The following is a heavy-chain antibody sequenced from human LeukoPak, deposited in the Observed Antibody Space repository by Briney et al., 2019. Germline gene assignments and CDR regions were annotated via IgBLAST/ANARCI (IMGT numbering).Heavy chain of an antibody. CDR1: GAPVSSYY. Sequence: SETLSLTCSVSGAPVSSYYFNWIRQPPGKGLEWIGHTYYSGSANYNPSLKSQVTISIDTSKNQFSLKLTSVSAADTAVYYCARLPPSHLSYFEYWGQGALVTVSS. D-gene: IGHD3-3*02. CDR2: TYYSGSA. CDR3: ARLPPSHLSYFEY. J-gene: IGHJ4*02. V-gene: IGHV4-59*02.